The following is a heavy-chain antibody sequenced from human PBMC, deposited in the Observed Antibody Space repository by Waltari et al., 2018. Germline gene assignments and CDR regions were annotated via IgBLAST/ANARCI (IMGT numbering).Heavy chain of an antibody. CDR3: ARAVVVVVANALGY. Sequence: VQLVRSGPEVKKPGASVKVSCKASGYPFTGYNLHWFRQAPGQGLEWMGWINPNSGGTNYAQKFQGRVTMTRDTSISTAYMELSRLRSDDTAVYYCARAVVVVVANALGYWGQGTLVTVSS. V-gene: IGHV1-2*02. J-gene: IGHJ4*02. CDR1: GYPFTGYN. D-gene: IGHD2-15*01. CDR2: INPNSGGT.